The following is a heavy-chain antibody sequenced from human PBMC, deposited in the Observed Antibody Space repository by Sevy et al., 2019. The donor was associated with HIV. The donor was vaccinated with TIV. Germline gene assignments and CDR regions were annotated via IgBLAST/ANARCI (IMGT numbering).Heavy chain of an antibody. D-gene: IGHD1-1*01. CDR2: IYFTGNT. J-gene: IGHJ4*02. Sequence: SETLSLTCSVSGGSISSYFRTWVRQSPGKGLEWIGNIYFTGNTYYSPSHRSRVSLSLDTSKSQFSLTLNSVTAADTAVYYCARDSTTRPRVLDYWGQGTLVTVSS. V-gene: IGHV4-59*01. CDR1: GGSISSYF. CDR3: ARDSTTRPRVLDY.